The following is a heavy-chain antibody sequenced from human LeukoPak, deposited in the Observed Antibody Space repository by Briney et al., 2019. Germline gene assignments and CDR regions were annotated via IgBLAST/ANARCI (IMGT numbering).Heavy chain of an antibody. J-gene: IGHJ5*02. CDR3: ARGANWFDP. CDR2: IYYSGST. CDR1: GGSISSYY. V-gene: IGHV4-59*01. Sequence: SETLSLTCTVSGGSISSYYWSWIRQPPGKGLEWIGYIYYSGSTNYNPSLKSRLTISVDTSKNQFSLKLNSVTATGTAVYYCARGANWFDPWGQGTLVTVSS.